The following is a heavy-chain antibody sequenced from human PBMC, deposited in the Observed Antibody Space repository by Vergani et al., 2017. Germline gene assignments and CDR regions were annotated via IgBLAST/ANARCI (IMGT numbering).Heavy chain of an antibody. CDR2: ISGSGGST. D-gene: IGHD6-13*01. CDR1: GFTFSSYA. J-gene: IGHJ6*03. CDR3: AKVGSSSWYLRNYYXMDV. V-gene: IGHV3-23*01. Sequence: EVQLLESGGGLVQPGGSLRLSCAASGFTFSSYAMSWVRQAPGKGLEWVSAISGSGGSTYYADSVKGRFTISRDNSKNTLYLQMNSLRAEDTAVYYCAKVGSSSWYLRNYYXMDVWGKGTTVTVSS.